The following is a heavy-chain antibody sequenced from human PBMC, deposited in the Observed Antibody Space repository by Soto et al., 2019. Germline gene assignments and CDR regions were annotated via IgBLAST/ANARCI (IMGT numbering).Heavy chain of an antibody. CDR1: GGSISSYY. CDR2: IYYSGST. J-gene: IGHJ6*02. V-gene: IGHV4-59*01. Sequence: SETLSLTCTVSGGSISSYYWSWIRQPPGKGLEWIGYIYYSGSTNYNPSLKSRVTISVDTSKNQFSLKLSSVTAADTAVYYCAREDYDILTGQEYYYGMDVWGQGTTVTVSS. D-gene: IGHD3-9*01. CDR3: AREDYDILTGQEYYYGMDV.